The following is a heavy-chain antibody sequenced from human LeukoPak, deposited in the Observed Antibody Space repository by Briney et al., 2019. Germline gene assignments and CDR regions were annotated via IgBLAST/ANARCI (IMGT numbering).Heavy chain of an antibody. D-gene: IGHD3-10*01. CDR3: TTERAVWFGELFDYYDY. J-gene: IGHJ4*02. CDR1: GFIFSNAW. V-gene: IGHV3-15*01. CDR2: IKSKIDGGPT. Sequence: GGSLRLSCAASGFIFSNAWMNWVRQAPGKGREWIGRIKSKIDGGPTDYAAPVKGRFTISRDDSKSTLYLQMNGLKTEDTGVYYCTTERAVWFGELFDYYDYWGQGTLVTVSS.